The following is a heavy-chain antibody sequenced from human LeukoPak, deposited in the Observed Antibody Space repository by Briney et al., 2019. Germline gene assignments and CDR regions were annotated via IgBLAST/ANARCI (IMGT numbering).Heavy chain of an antibody. CDR2: IIPILGIT. CDR3: ARARRSDSSWYDY. CDR1: GYTFTDYY. D-gene: IGHD6-13*01. V-gene: IGHV1-69*04. J-gene: IGHJ4*02. Sequence: GASVKVSCKASGYTFTDYYMHWVRQAPGQGLEWMGRIIPILGITNYAQRFQGRVTITADKSTSAVYMELSSLGSEDTAMYYCARARRSDSSWYDYWGQGTLVTVSS.